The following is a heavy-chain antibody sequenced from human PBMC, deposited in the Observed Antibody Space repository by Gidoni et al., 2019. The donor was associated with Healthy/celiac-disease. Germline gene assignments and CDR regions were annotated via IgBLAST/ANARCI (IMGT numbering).Heavy chain of an antibody. CDR1: GGSFSGYY. V-gene: IGHV4-34*01. J-gene: IGHJ4*02. D-gene: IGHD3-3*01. CDR2: INHSGST. CDR3: ARFSVWSGYYLEPHFDY. Sequence: QVQLQQWGAGLLKPSEPLSLTCAVYGGSFSGYYWSWIRQPPGKGLEWIGEINHSGSTNYNPSLKSRVTISVDTSKNQFSLKLSSVTAADTAVYYCARFSVWSGYYLEPHFDYWGQGTLVTVSS.